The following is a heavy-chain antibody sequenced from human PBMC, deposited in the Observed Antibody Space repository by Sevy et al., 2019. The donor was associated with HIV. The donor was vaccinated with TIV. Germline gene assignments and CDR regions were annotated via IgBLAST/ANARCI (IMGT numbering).Heavy chain of an antibody. J-gene: IGHJ4*02. V-gene: IGHV1-24*01. CDR2: FDPEDGER. CDR1: GYTLTKLS. D-gene: IGHD3-22*01. CDR3: AATKDYYDNSGSPFDY. Sequence: ASVKVSCKVSGYTLTKLSMHWVRQAPGKRLEWMGSFDPEDGERMYAQMFQGRVTLTEDTSADTAYMELSSLRSEDTAVYYCAATKDYYDNSGSPFDYWGQGTLVTVSS.